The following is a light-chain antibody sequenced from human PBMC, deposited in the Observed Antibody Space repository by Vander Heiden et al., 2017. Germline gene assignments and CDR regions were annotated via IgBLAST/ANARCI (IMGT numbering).Light chain of an antibody. V-gene: IGKV3-20*01. CDR2: GAS. J-gene: IGKJ4*01. Sequence: EFVFMQSPGTLSLSPGERATLSCRASQSVSSSYLAGYQQEPSQAPRLLIYGASSRATGIPDRFSRSGSETDFTLTISRLEPGDFTVYYCQQYCSSPLTFGGGTKVEIK. CDR1: QSVSSSY. CDR3: QQYCSSPLT.